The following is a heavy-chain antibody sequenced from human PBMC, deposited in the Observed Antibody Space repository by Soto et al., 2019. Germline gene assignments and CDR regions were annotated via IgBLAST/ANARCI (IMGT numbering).Heavy chain of an antibody. J-gene: IGHJ4*01. CDR2: IGASGDIT. D-gene: IGHD2-21*02. V-gene: IGHV3-23*01. CDR3: AKDDFTDRGDDYFDY. Sequence: GGSLRLSCAASGFSFTNFTMSWVRQAPGKGLEWVAGIGASGDITWYADSVKGRLSISRDNSKNTLYLQLNSLRFEDTAVYYCAKDDFTDRGDDYFDYWGPGTLVTTSS. CDR1: GFSFTNFT.